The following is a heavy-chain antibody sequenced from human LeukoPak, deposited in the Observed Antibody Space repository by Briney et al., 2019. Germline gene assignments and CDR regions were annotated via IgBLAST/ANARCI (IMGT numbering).Heavy chain of an antibody. V-gene: IGHV1-8*03. CDR3: ARDLVVVVAATHGMDV. J-gene: IGHJ6*02. Sequence: ASVKVSCKASGYTFTSYDINWVRQATGQGLEWMGWMNPNSGNTGYAQKFQGRVTITADKSTGTAYMELSSLRSEDTAVYYCARDLVVVVAATHGMDVWGQRTTVTVSS. CDR2: MNPNSGNT. CDR1: GYTFTSYD. D-gene: IGHD2-15*01.